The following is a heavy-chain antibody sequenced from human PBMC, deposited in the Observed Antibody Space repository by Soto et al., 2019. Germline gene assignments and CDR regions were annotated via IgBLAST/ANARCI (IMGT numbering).Heavy chain of an antibody. CDR1: GYTFTSYD. V-gene: IGHV1-8*01. Sequence: QVQLVQSGAEVKKPGASVKVSCKASGYTFTSYDINWVRQATGQGLEWMGWMNPNSGNTGYAQKFQGRVTMTRNTSIGTANMGPSSLRSEDTAVYYCARGDSPTGGGDYWGQGTLVTVSS. J-gene: IGHJ4*02. CDR2: MNPNSGNT. CDR3: ARGDSPTGGGDY. D-gene: IGHD3-10*01.